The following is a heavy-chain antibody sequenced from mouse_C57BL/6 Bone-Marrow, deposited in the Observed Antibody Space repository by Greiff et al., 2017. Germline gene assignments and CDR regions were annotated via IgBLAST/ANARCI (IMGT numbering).Heavy chain of an antibody. D-gene: IGHD1-1*01. V-gene: IGHV2-9-1*01. J-gene: IGHJ1*03. CDR3: ARITTDWYFDV. CDR2: IWTGGGT. CDR1: GFSLTSYA. Sequence: QVQLQQSGPGLVAPSQSLSITCTVSGFSLTSYAISWVRQPPGKGLEWLGVIWTGGGTNYNSALKSRLSISKDNYKGQVFLKLNSLQTDDTARYYCARITTDWYFDVWGTGTTVTVS.